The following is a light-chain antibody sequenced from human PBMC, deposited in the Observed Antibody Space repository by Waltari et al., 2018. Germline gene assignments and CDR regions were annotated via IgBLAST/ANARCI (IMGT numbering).Light chain of an antibody. CDR1: QRIGSAY. Sequence: EIVLTQSPGTLSLSPWERAPLSCRTSQRIGSAYLAWYQQKPGHPPRLLIYGTSNRATGVPDRFSGSGSGTDFTLTVSRLEPEDFGIYFCQQYVNSPHLTFGGGTKVEIK. V-gene: IGKV3-20*01. CDR2: GTS. J-gene: IGKJ4*01. CDR3: QQYVNSPHLT.